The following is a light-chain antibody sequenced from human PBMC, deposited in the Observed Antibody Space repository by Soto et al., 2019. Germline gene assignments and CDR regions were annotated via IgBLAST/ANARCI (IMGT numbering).Light chain of an antibody. J-gene: IGKJ5*01. CDR1: QSVLYSSNNKDY. CDR2: WAS. Sequence: DIVMTQSPDSLAVSLGERATINCKSSQSVLYSSNNKDYLAWYQQKPGQPPHLLIYWASTRESGVPDRFTGSGSGTDFSLTIRSLQAEDVAVYYCHQYYTTPITFGQGTRLEIK. CDR3: HQYYTTPIT. V-gene: IGKV4-1*01.